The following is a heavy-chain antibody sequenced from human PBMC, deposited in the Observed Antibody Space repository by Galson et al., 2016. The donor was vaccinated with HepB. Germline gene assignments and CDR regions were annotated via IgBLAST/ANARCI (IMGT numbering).Heavy chain of an antibody. D-gene: IGHD3-10*01. CDR2: IIPLFGAT. V-gene: IGHV1-69*06. CDR1: GGTFSNFA. J-gene: IGHJ5*02. CDR3: ARGGVITMGRGVMPGWFDP. Sequence: SVKVSCKASGGTFSNFAISWLRQAPGQGLEWMGGIIPLFGATNYAQKFQGRVTITADKSTTTVYMALSSLRSEATAVYYCARGGVITMGRGVMPGWFDPWGQGTLVTVSS.